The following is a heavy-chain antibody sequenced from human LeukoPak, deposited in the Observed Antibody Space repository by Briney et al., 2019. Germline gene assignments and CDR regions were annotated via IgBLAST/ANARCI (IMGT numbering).Heavy chain of an antibody. Sequence: GGSLRLSCAASGFTFSSYAMSWVRQAPGKGLEWVSAISGSGGSTYYADSVKGRFTISRDNSKNTLYLRMNSLRAEDTAVYYCAKGGRIAAAGRSSYYFDYWGQGTLVTVSS. D-gene: IGHD6-13*01. CDR2: ISGSGGST. CDR3: AKGGRIAAAGRSSYYFDY. V-gene: IGHV3-23*01. J-gene: IGHJ4*02. CDR1: GFTFSSYA.